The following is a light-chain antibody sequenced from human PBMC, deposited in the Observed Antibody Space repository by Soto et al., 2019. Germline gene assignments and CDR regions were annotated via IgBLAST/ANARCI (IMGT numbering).Light chain of an antibody. CDR1: SSDVGGYNH. CDR3: CSYAGSGTLL. V-gene: IGLV2-11*01. Sequence: QSVLTQPRSVSGSPGQSVTMSCTGTSSDVGGYNHVSWYQQHPGKAPKLMIYDVTKRPSGVPDRFSGSKSGNTASLTISGLQAEDEADYYCCSYAGSGTLLFGGGTKVTVL. CDR2: DVT. J-gene: IGLJ2*01.